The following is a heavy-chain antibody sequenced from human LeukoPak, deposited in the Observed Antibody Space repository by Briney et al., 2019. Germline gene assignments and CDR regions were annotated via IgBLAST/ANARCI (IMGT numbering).Heavy chain of an antibody. J-gene: IGHJ4*02. D-gene: IGHD3-10*01. CDR3: ATVRGVIPTHFDY. CDR1: GGTFSSYA. V-gene: IGHV1-69*13. Sequence: SVNVSCKASGGTFSSYAISWVRQAPGQGLEWMGGIIPIFGTANYAQEFQGRVTITADESTSTAYMELSSLRSEDTAVYYCATVRGVIPTHFDYWGQGTLVTVSS. CDR2: IIPIFGTA.